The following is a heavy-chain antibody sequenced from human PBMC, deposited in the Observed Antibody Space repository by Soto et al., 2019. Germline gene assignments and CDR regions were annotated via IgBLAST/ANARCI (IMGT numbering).Heavy chain of an antibody. D-gene: IGHD3-10*01. Sequence: QVQLVQSGAEVKKPGSSVKVSCKASGGIFSTYAISWLRQAPGQGLEWMGGIIPLFGTPNYAQRIQGIFTIPADESTSTAYMELSRLRSEDTAVYYCARDRDDYGSGNYYNRIDFWGQGTLVTVSS. J-gene: IGHJ4*02. CDR2: IIPLFGTP. V-gene: IGHV1-69*01. CDR3: ARDRDDYGSGNYYNRIDF. CDR1: GGIFSTYA.